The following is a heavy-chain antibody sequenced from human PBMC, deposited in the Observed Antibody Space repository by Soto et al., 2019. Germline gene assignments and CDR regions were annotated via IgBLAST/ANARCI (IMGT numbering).Heavy chain of an antibody. V-gene: IGHV4-30-2*01. J-gene: IGHJ4*02. CDR1: GGSISSGGYS. Sequence: LSLTCAVSGGSISSGGYSWSWIRQPPGKGLEWIGYIYHSGSTYYNPSLKSRVTISVDRSKNQFSLKLSSVTAADTAVYYCARGVGPLRIYYYDSYYFDYWGQGTLVTVSS. CDR2: IYHSGST. D-gene: IGHD3-22*01. CDR3: ARGVGPLRIYYYDSYYFDY.